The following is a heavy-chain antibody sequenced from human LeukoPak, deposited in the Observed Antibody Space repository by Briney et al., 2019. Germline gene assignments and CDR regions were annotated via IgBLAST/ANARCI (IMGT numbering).Heavy chain of an antibody. Sequence: PSGTLSLTCAVSGGSISSSNWWSWVRQPPGKGLEWIGEIYHSGSTNYNPSLKSRVTISVDTSKNQFSLKLSSVTAADTAVYYCARGRAYYDFWSGYYTLDYWGQGTLVTVSS. D-gene: IGHD3-3*01. V-gene: IGHV4-4*02. J-gene: IGHJ4*02. CDR2: IYHSGST. CDR3: ARGRAYYDFWSGYYTLDY. CDR1: GGSISSSNW.